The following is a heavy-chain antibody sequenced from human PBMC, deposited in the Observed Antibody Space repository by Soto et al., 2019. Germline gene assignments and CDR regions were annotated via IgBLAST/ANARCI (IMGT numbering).Heavy chain of an antibody. D-gene: IGHD2-21*01. CDR2: ISYDGSNK. Sequence: QVQLVECGGGVVQPGRSLRLSCAASGFTFSSYAMHWVRQAPGKGLEWVAVISYDGSNKYYADSVKGRFTIYRDNSKNTLYLQMNRLRAEDTAVYYCARSYQAIPTRFYYYGMDVWGQVTTVTVSS. J-gene: IGHJ6*02. CDR1: GFTFSSYA. CDR3: ARSYQAIPTRFYYYGMDV. V-gene: IGHV3-30-3*01.